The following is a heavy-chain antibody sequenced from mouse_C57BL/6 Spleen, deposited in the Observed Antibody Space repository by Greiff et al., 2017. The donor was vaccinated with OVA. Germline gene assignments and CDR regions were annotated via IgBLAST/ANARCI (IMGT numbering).Heavy chain of an antibody. CDR3: AVYLHGAMDY. D-gene: IGHD5-1*01. J-gene: IGHJ4*01. CDR1: GYTFTSYW. Sequence: VQLQQPGAELARPGTSVKLSCKASGYTFTSYWMHWVKQRPGQGLEWIGVIDPSDSYTNYNQKFKGKATLTVDTSSSTAYMQLISLTSEDSAVYYFAVYLHGAMDYWGQGTSVTVSA. V-gene: IGHV1-59*01. CDR2: IDPSDSYT.